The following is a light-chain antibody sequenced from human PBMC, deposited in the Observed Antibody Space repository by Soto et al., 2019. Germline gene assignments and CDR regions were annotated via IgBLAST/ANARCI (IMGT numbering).Light chain of an antibody. Sequence: EIVLTQSPGTLSLSPGERATLSCRASQSVSGNYLAWYQQKPGHSPRLIIYGSSDRATGIPDRFSGSGSGTDFTLTITRVEPEEFAVYYCQQYGSSPPYTFGQGTKLEIK. J-gene: IGKJ2*01. CDR2: GSS. CDR3: QQYGSSPPYT. V-gene: IGKV3-20*01. CDR1: QSVSGNY.